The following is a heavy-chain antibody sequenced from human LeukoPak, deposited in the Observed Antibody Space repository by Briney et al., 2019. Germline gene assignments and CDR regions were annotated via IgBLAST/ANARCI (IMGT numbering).Heavy chain of an antibody. CDR1: GFTFSYYW. J-gene: IGHJ4*02. V-gene: IGHV3-74*01. D-gene: IGHD3-10*01. Sequence: GGSLRLSCTASGFTFSYYWMHWVRQAPGKELVWVSRTNTDGSSTTYADSVKGRFTISRDNAKNTVYLEMNSLRAEDTAVYYCARGMTYYYGSGKFDYWGQGSLVTVSS. CDR3: ARGMTYYYGSGKFDY. CDR2: TNTDGSST.